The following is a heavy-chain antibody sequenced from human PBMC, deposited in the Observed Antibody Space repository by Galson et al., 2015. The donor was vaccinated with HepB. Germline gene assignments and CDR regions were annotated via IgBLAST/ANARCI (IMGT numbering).Heavy chain of an antibody. D-gene: IGHD3-16*01. CDR1: GFTFSSYS. CDR3: ARDQPYDYVWGSYPAGRVYGMDV. J-gene: IGHJ6*02. V-gene: IGHV3-21*01. Sequence: SLRLSCAASGFTFSSYSMNWVRQAPGKGLEWVSSISSSSSYIYYADSVKGRFTISRDNAKNSLYLQMNSLRAEDTAVYYCARDQPYDYVWGSYPAGRVYGMDVWGQGTTVTVSS. CDR2: ISSSSSYI.